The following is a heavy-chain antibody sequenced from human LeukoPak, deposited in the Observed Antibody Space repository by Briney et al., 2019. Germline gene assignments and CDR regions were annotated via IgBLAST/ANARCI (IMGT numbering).Heavy chain of an antibody. Sequence: SETLSLTCAVYGGSFSGYYWSWIRQPPGKGLEWIGEINHSGSTNYNPSLKSRVTISVDTSKNQFSLKLSSVTAADTAVYYCAREAPSSWFDPWGQGTLVTASS. CDR1: GGSFSGYY. J-gene: IGHJ5*02. CDR3: AREAPSSWFDP. CDR2: INHSGST. V-gene: IGHV4-34*01.